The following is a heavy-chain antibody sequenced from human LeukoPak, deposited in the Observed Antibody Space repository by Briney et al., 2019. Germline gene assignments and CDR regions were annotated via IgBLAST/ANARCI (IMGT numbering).Heavy chain of an antibody. D-gene: IGHD3-22*01. CDR1: GGSFSGYY. Sequence: SETLSLTCAVYGGSFSGYYWSWIRQPPGKGLEWIGEINHSGGTNYNPSLKSRVTISVDTSKNQFSLKLSSVTAADTAVYYCARKLSPIYYDSSGYYYWGQGTLVTVSS. V-gene: IGHV4-34*01. CDR3: ARKLSPIYYDSSGYYY. J-gene: IGHJ4*02. CDR2: INHSGGT.